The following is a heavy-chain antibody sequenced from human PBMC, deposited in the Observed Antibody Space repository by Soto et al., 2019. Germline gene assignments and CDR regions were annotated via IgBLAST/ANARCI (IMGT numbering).Heavy chain of an antibody. CDR2: INPNSGGT. J-gene: IGHJ6*02. V-gene: IGHV1-2*04. Sequence: ASVKVSCKASGYTFTGYYMHWVRQAPGQGLEWMGWINPNSGGTNYAQKFQGWVTMTRDTSISTAYMELSRLRSDDTAVYYCARTDATAMATPTNYGMDVWRQGTTVTVSS. D-gene: IGHD5-18*01. CDR3: ARTDATAMATPTNYGMDV. CDR1: GYTFTGYY.